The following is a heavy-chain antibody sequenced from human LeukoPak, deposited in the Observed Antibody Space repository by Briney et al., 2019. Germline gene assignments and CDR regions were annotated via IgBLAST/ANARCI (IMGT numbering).Heavy chain of an antibody. CDR1: GLTFSSYG. D-gene: IGHD4-17*01. CDR3: ALGDPLDY. Sequence: GGSLRLSCAASGLTFSSYGMHWVRQAPGKGLEWVAVISYDGSNKYYADSVKGRFTISRDNSKNTLYLQMNSLRAEDTAVYYCALGDPLDYWGQGTLVTVSS. CDR2: ISYDGSNK. V-gene: IGHV3-30*03. J-gene: IGHJ4*02.